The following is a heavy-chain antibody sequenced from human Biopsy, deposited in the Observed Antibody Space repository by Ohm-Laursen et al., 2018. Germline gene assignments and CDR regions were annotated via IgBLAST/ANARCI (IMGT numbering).Heavy chain of an antibody. CDR3: ARGQALKSFDY. V-gene: IGHV4-38-2*01. CDR2: IYHSGST. Sequence: TLSLTCAVSGYSISSGYYWGWIRQPPGKWLEWIGSIYHSGSTYYNPSLKSRVTISEDTSKNQFSLKLSSVTAADTAGYYCARGQALKSFDYWGQGTLVTVSS. CDR1: GYSISSGYY. J-gene: IGHJ4*02.